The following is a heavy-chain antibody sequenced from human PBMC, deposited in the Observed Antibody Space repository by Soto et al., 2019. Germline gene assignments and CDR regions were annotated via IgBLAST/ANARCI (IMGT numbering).Heavy chain of an antibody. D-gene: IGHD3-22*01. CDR2: MSPNSGNT. J-gene: IGHJ4*02. Sequence: GASVKVSCKASGYTFTSYDINWVRQATGQGLEWMGWMSPNSGNTGYAQKFQGRVTMTRNTSISTAYMELSSLRSEDTAVYYCARDMGYFSYYDSSGYYYVGIDYWGQGTLVTVSS. V-gene: IGHV1-8*01. CDR1: GYTFTSYD. CDR3: ARDMGYFSYYDSSGYYYVGIDY.